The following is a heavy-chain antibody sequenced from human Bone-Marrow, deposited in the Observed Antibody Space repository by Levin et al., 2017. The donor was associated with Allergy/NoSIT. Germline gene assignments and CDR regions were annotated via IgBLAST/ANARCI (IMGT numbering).Heavy chain of an antibody. D-gene: IGHD1/OR15-1a*01. CDR1: GFSFNSAW. Sequence: GGSLRLSCAASGFSFNSAWLHWVRQAPGKGLEWVARVKGEVEGGATDYAAPVKGRFTISRDDSKNTLYLQMNSLKSEDTAMYYCTSGIGKTDTDYWGQGTLVSVSS. J-gene: IGHJ4*02. CDR3: TSGIGKTDTDY. CDR2: VKGEVEGGAT. V-gene: IGHV3-15*01.